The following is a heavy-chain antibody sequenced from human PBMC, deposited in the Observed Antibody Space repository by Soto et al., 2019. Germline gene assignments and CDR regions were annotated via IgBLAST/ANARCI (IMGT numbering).Heavy chain of an antibody. J-gene: IGHJ4*02. D-gene: IGHD2-21*02. CDR2: ISGSNNNI. CDR1: GFTLRNYE. CDR3: ASERLCGADCYFFDN. Sequence: RGSLRLSCAASGFTLRNYEMNWVRQAPGKGLEWISKISGSNNNIYYADSVRGRFTISRDNAKNSLYLQMNSLRAEDTAIYYCASERLCGADCYFFDNWGQGTQVTVSS. V-gene: IGHV3-48*03.